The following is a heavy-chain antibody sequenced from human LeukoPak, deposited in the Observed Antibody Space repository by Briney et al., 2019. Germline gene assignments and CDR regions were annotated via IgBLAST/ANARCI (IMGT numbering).Heavy chain of an antibody. D-gene: IGHD6-19*01. Sequence: PSETLSLTCAVYGGSFSGYYWSWIRHPPGKGLEWIGEINRGGDTNYNPSLKSRVTVSLDTSKNQFSLKLSSATDADTAVYYCARGLNGGGPQRSVAKGSGYVDYWDQGTLVTVSS. CDR3: ARGLNGGGPQRSVAKGSGYVDY. J-gene: IGHJ4*02. CDR1: GGSFSGYY. V-gene: IGHV4-34*01. CDR2: INRGGDT.